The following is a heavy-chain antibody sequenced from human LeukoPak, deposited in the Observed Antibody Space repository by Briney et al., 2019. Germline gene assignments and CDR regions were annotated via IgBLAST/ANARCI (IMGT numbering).Heavy chain of an antibody. Sequence: SETLSLTCTVSGGSISSGGHYWSWIRQHPGKGLEWIGYIYYSGSTYYNPSLKSRVTISVDTSKNQFSLKLSSVTAADTAVYYYARGPFDSSGYSIFDYWGQGTLVTVSS. CDR1: GGSISSGGHY. J-gene: IGHJ4*02. CDR2: IYYSGST. D-gene: IGHD3-22*01. CDR3: ARGPFDSSGYSIFDY. V-gene: IGHV4-31*03.